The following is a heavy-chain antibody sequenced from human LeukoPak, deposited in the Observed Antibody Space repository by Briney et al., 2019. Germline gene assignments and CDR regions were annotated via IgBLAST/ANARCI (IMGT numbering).Heavy chain of an antibody. CDR2: IQYDGSKK. V-gene: IGHV3-30*02. Sequence: PGGSLRLSCVASGFTFSSNGMHWVRQAPGKGLERVTFIQYDGSKKYYADSVKSRFTISRDNSKNTLYLEMNSLRAEDTAVYYCAKDIGSYYDYWGQGILVTVSS. CDR3: AKDIGSYYDY. J-gene: IGHJ4*02. CDR1: GFTFSSNG. D-gene: IGHD3-10*01.